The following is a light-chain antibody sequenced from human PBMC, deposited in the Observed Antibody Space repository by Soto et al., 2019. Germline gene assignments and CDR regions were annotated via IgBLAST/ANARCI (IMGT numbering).Light chain of an antibody. J-gene: IGKJ1*01. V-gene: IGKV1-5*01. CDR1: QSISIW. Sequence: DIQMTQSPSTLSASVGDRVTITCRARQSISIWLAWYQQKPGKAPKLLIYDASSLESGVPSRFSGSGSGTEFTLTISSLQPDDFATYYCQQYNSYSQTFGQGTKVDMK. CDR2: DAS. CDR3: QQYNSYSQT.